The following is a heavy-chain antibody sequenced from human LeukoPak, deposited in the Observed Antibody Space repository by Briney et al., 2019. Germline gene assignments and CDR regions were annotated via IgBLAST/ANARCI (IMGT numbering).Heavy chain of an antibody. D-gene: IGHD6-13*01. V-gene: IGHV3-30*02. CDR2: IRYDGSNK. CDR1: GFTFSSYG. Sequence: GGSLRLSCAASGFTFSSYGMHWVRQAPGKGLEWVAFIRYDGSNKYYTDSVKGRFTISRDNAKHSVYLQMNRLRAEDTAVYYCARAGSGYTSPSDYWGQGTLVTVSS. CDR3: ARAGSGYTSPSDY. J-gene: IGHJ4*02.